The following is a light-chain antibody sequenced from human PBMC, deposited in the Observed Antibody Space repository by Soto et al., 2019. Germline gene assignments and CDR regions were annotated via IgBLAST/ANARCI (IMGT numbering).Light chain of an antibody. V-gene: IGKV3-20*01. CDR1: QSVSSY. CDR3: QQYGSSPWT. CDR2: DAS. Sequence: ETVLTQSPATLSMSPGERATPSCRASQSVSSYLAWFQQKPGQAPRLLIYDASNRATGIPDRFSGSGSGTDFTLTISRLEPEEFAVYYCQQYGSSPWTFGQGTKVDI. J-gene: IGKJ1*01.